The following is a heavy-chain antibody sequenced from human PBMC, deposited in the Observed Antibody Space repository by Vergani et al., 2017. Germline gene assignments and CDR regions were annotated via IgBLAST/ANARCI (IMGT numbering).Heavy chain of an antibody. CDR1: GAYVGSGGYY. Sequence: QVQLQESGPGLVKASQTLSLTCSVSGAYVGSGGYYWSWVRQRPGMGLDWIGYIYYSGSTNYNPSLKSRVTISVDTSKNQFSLKLSSVTAADTAVYYCGSSTQGYYYYYMDVWGKGTTVTVSS. CDR3: GSSTQGYYYYYMDV. D-gene: IGHD2-2*01. J-gene: IGHJ6*03. CDR2: IYYSGST. V-gene: IGHV4-61*08.